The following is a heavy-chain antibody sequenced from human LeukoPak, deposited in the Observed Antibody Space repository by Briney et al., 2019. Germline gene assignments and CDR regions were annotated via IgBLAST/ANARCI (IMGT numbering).Heavy chain of an antibody. V-gene: IGHV3-21*01. CDR2: ISSSSSYI. CDR3: ARRLRIAVAAGDAFDI. CDR1: GFTFSSYS. J-gene: IGHJ3*02. Sequence: GGSLRLSCAASGFTFSSYSMNWVRQAPGKGLEWVSSISSSSSYIYYADSVKGRFTISRDNAKNSLYLQMNSLRAEDTAVYYCARRLRIAVAAGDAFDIWGQGTMVTVSS. D-gene: IGHD6-19*01.